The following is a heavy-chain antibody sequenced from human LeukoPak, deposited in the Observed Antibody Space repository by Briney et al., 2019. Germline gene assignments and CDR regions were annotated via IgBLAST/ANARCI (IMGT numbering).Heavy chain of an antibody. CDR2: INWNGGNT. V-gene: IGHV3-20*04. D-gene: IGHD4-11*01. Sequence: GGSLRLSCAASGFTFDDYGMTRVRQAPGKGLEWVSGINWNGGNTGYADSVKGRFTISRDNAQNSLYLQMNSLRAEDTALYYCARVASNYDFDYWGQGTLVSVSS. CDR1: GFTFDDYG. J-gene: IGHJ4*02. CDR3: ARVASNYDFDY.